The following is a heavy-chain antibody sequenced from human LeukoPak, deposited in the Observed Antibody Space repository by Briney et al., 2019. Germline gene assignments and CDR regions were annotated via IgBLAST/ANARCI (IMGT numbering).Heavy chain of an antibody. Sequence: PSETLSLTCTVSGGSISRYYWSWIRQPPGKGLEWIGYIYYTGSTNYNPSLKSRVSILLDTSKNQFSLKLSSVTAADTAVYFCARSSPLERGFGICDFWGQGTRVTVSS. J-gene: IGHJ4*02. CDR3: ARSSPLERGFGICDF. V-gene: IGHV4-59*01. D-gene: IGHD3-3*01. CDR1: GGSISRYY. CDR2: IYYTGST.